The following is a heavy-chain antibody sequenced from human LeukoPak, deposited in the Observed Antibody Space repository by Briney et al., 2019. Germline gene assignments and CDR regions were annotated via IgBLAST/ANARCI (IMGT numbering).Heavy chain of an antibody. Sequence: SETLSLTCAVYGGSFSGYYWTWIRQHPGKGLEWIGYIYYSGTTYYNPSLKSRVTMSVDTSKNQFSLKLSSVTAADTAIYYCTREAPTPNWLDPWGQGTLVTVSS. CDR2: IYYSGTT. CDR3: TREAPTPNWLDP. V-gene: IGHV4-31*11. CDR1: GGSFSGYY. J-gene: IGHJ5*02.